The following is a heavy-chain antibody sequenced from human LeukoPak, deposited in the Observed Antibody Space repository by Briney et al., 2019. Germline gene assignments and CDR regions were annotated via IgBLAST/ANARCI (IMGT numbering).Heavy chain of an antibody. CDR3: AKDSDSVLVTAIFDS. D-gene: IGHD2-21*02. CDR1: GFTFSSYA. Sequence: GGSLRLSCAASGFTFSSYAMHWVRQAPGKGLEWVAVISYDGSNKYYADSVKGRFTISRDNSKNTLFLHMNSLRAEDTAVYFCAKDSDSVLVTAIFDSWGQGSLVTVSS. V-gene: IGHV3-30-3*01. CDR2: ISYDGSNK. J-gene: IGHJ4*02.